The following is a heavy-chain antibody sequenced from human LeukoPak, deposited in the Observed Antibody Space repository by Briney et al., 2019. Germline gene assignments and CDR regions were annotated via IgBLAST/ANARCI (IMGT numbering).Heavy chain of an antibody. Sequence: GGSLRLSCAASGFTFSSYGMHWVRQAPGKGLEWVAIISPDGNDKYYADSVKGRFTISRDNSKNTLYLQMNSLRAEDTAVYYCARDERGYYDSSGYYNYWGQGTLVTVSS. CDR1: GFTFSSYG. V-gene: IGHV3-30*03. CDR3: ARDERGYYDSSGYYNY. J-gene: IGHJ4*02. D-gene: IGHD3-22*01. CDR2: ISPDGNDK.